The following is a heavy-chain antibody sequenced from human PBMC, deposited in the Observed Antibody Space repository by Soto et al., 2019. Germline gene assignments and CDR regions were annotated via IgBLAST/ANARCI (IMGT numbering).Heavy chain of an antibody. J-gene: IGHJ2*01. V-gene: IGHV3-23*01. CDR1: GFTFSDNA. CDR3: AKKANWYFDL. CDR2: ISGNGVT. Sequence: EVQLLESGGGLVQPGGSLRLSCAVSGFTFSDNAMSWVRQAPGKGPEWVSTISGNGVTYYPDSVKGRFTISRDNSKNTQYLQLNSLRAEDTAVYYCAKKANWYFDLWGRGTLVTVSS.